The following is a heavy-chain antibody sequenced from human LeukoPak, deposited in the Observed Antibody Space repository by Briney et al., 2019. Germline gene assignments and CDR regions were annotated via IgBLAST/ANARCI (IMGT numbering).Heavy chain of an antibody. Sequence: SETLSLTCNVSGGSISSSSYYWGWIRQPPGKGLEWIGSIYYSGSTYYNPSLKSRVTISVDTSKNQFSLKLSSVTAADTAVYYCARHTRSKLWFGELEISGAFDIWGQGTMVTVSS. J-gene: IGHJ3*02. CDR2: IYYSGST. CDR1: GGSISSSSYY. D-gene: IGHD3-10*01. V-gene: IGHV4-39*01. CDR3: ARHTRSKLWFGELEISGAFDI.